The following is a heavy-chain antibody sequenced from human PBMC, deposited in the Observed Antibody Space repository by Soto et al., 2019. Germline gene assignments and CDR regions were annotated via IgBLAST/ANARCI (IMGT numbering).Heavy chain of an antibody. CDR3: AAHRGSSSPDDYYYYGMDV. J-gene: IGHJ6*02. Sequence: SVKVSCKASGFTFTSSAVQWVRQARGQRLEWIGWIVVGSGNTNSAQNFQERVTITRDLSTSTAYMELSTLSSEDTAVYYCAAHRGSSSPDDYYYYGMDVWGQGTTVTVSS. D-gene: IGHD6-13*01. CDR2: IVVGSGNT. V-gene: IGHV1-58*01. CDR1: GFTFTSSA.